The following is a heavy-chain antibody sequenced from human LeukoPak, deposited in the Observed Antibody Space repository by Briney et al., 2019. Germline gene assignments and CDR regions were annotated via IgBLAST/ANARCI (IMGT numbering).Heavy chain of an antibody. CDR1: GFTFINYA. V-gene: IGHV3-23*01. J-gene: IGHJ4*02. D-gene: IGHD3-22*01. Sequence: PGGSLRLSCEASGFTFINYAMNWVRQAPGKGLEWVSTVSGPGTTTYYADSVKGRFTVSRDNSKNTVFLQIDSLRAEDTAIYYCATRRSGNYFATFDYWGQGILVTVSS. CDR2: VSGPGTTT. CDR3: ATRRSGNYFATFDY.